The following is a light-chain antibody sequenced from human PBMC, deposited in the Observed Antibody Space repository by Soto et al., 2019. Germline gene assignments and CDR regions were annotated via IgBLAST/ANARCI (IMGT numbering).Light chain of an antibody. CDR3: QQYNNWPPIT. J-gene: IGKJ5*01. Sequence: EIVLTQSPGTLSLSPGERATISCRASQSVSIKLAWYQQKPGQAPRLLIYDTSTRATGIPARFSGSGSGTELTLTISSLQSEDFAVYYCQQYNNWPPITFGQGTRLEIK. V-gene: IGKV3-15*01. CDR1: QSVSIK. CDR2: DTS.